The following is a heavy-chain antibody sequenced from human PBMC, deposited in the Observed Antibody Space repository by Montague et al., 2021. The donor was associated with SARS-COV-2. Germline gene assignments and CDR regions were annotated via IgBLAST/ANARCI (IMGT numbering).Heavy chain of an antibody. CDR1: GDSISSANYQ. D-gene: IGHD3/OR15-3a*01. CDR2: ISHSGSA. J-gene: IGHJ4*02. V-gene: IGHV4-39*01. CDR3: ARQVGDFWTGFYVDS. Sequence: SETLSLTCNVSGDSISSANYQWAWFRQPPGKGLQWVGSISHSGSAYYNPSLKSRLTISVDMSKRLFSLDVESVAVADTAFYYWARQVGDFWTGFYVDSWGQG.